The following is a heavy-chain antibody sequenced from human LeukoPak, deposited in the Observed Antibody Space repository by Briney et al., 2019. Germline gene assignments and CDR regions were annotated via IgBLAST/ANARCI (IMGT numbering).Heavy chain of an antibody. D-gene: IGHD3-10*01. J-gene: IGHJ4*02. Sequence: SETLSLTCTVSAGSISSSSYYWGWIRQPPGTGLGWIGSIYYSGSTYYNPSLKSRVTISVDTSKNQFSLKLSSVTAADTAMYYCARKGDGSGSYYLSYWGQGTLVTVSS. CDR2: IYYSGST. CDR3: ARKGDGSGSYYLSY. V-gene: IGHV4-39*01. CDR1: AGSISSSSYY.